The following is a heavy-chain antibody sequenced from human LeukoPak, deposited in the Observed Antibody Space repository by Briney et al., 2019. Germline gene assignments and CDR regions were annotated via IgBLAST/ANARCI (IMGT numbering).Heavy chain of an antibody. V-gene: IGHV3-9*01. CDR1: GFNFDDYA. CDR3: AKGSPVNNYGTFAEYFQD. J-gene: IGHJ1*01. Sequence: GRSLRLSCAASGFNFDDYAMHWVRQVPGRGLEWVSGISWNSGSIGYADSVRGRFTISRDNAKNSLYLRMNSLRVEDTALYYCAKGSPVNNYGTFAEYFQDWGQGTLVTVSS. CDR2: ISWNSGSI. D-gene: IGHD5-24*01.